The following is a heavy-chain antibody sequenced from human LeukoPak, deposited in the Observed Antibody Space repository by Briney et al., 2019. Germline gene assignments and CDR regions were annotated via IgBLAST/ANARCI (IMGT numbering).Heavy chain of an antibody. CDR3: LRDAQRPRLTPDY. D-gene: IGHD6-25*01. Sequence: ASVKVSCKASGYTFNTYGISWVRQAPGQGLEWMGWVSTYNGDVNYVQNLQGRVTMTTDTSASTAYMKLMSLRSDDTAVYYCLRDAQRPRLTPDYWGQGTLVTVSS. CDR1: GYTFNTYG. CDR2: VSTYNGDV. J-gene: IGHJ4*02. V-gene: IGHV1-18*01.